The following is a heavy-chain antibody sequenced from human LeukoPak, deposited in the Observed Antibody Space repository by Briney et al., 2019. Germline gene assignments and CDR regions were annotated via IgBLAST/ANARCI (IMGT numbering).Heavy chain of an antibody. CDR2: ISNSGSYI. Sequence: GGSLRLSCAASGFTFSTYVMNWVRQAPGKGLKWVSSISNSGSYIYYGDSVKGRFTISRDNARNSLYLQMNSLRAEDTAVYYCARGHYGDYDLDYWGQGTLVTVSS. D-gene: IGHD4-17*01. CDR1: GFTFSTYV. CDR3: ARGHYGDYDLDY. J-gene: IGHJ4*02. V-gene: IGHV3-21*01.